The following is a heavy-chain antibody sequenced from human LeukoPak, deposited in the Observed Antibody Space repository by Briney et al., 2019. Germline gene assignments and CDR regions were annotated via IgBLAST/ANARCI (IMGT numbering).Heavy chain of an antibody. CDR1: GYTFTSYG. CDR2: ISAYNGNT. CDR3: ARDSGYDSSGYCGY. D-gene: IGHD3-22*01. Sequence: ASVKVSCKASGYTFTSYGISWVRRAPGQGLEWMGWISAYNGNTNYAQKLQGRVTMTTDTSTSTAYMELRSLRSDDTAVYYCARDSGYDSSGYCGYWGQGTLVTVSS. V-gene: IGHV1-18*01. J-gene: IGHJ4*02.